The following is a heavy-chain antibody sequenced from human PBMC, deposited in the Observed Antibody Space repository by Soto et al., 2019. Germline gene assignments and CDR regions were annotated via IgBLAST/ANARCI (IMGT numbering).Heavy chain of an antibody. Sequence: GGSLRLSCSASGFTFSSYWMHWFRQAPGKGLVWVSRINTDGSNTAYADSVKGRFTISRDNAKNTLYLQVSGLRAEDTAVYYCARWFTYGNFDYFDYWGQGTQVTVSS. CDR1: GFTFSSYW. V-gene: IGHV3-74*01. CDR2: INTDGSNT. J-gene: IGHJ4*02. D-gene: IGHD3-10*01. CDR3: ARWFTYGNFDYFDY.